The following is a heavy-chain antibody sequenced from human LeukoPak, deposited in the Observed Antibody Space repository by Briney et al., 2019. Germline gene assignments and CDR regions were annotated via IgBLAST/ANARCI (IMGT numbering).Heavy chain of an antibody. D-gene: IGHD3-16*01. CDR3: AKDDDWGRYKH. CDR1: GFTFSPYS. V-gene: IGHV3-21*04. Sequence: GGSLRLSCAASGFTFSPYSMCWVRQAPGKGLEWVSCISSSNSYIYYADSVKGRFTISRDNSKNTQSLQMNSLRAEDTAVYYCAKDDDWGRYKHWGQGTLVTVSS. CDR2: ISSSNSYI. J-gene: IGHJ1*01.